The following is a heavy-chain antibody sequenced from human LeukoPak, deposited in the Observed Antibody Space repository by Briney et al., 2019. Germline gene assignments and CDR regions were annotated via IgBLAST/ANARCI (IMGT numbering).Heavy chain of an antibody. CDR1: GGTFSSYA. V-gene: IGHV1-69*04. J-gene: IGHJ4*02. CDR2: IIPILGIA. D-gene: IGHD4-17*01. Sequence: SVKVSCKASGGTFSSYAISWVRQAPGQGLEWMGRIIPILGIANYAQKFQGRVTITADKSTSTAYMELSSLRSEDTAVYCCARTPYDYGDYTVDYWGQGTLVTVSS. CDR3: ARTPYDYGDYTVDY.